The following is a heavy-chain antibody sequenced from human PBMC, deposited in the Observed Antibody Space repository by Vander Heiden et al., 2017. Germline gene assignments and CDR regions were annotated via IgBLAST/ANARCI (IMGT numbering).Heavy chain of an antibody. J-gene: IGHJ4*02. CDR1: GYSISSGYY. V-gene: IGHV4-38-2*02. CDR2: IYHSGST. D-gene: IGHD3-10*01. CDR3: AREPAGGSGSHSFDY. Sequence: QVQLQESGPGLVKPSETLSLTCAVSGYSISSGYYWGWIRQPPGKGLEWIGSIYHSGSTYYNPALKSRVTISVDTSKNQCSLKLSSVTAADTAVYYCAREPAGGSGSHSFDYWGQGTLVTVSS.